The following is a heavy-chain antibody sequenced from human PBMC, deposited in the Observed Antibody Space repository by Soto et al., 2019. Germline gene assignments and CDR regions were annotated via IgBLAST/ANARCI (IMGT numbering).Heavy chain of an antibody. J-gene: IGHJ6*03. CDR2: IYYSGST. CDR1: GGSISSYY. CDR3: ARVLQYDFWSDIDRDYYYYMDV. V-gene: IGHV4-59*01. Sequence: SETLSLTCTVSGGSISSYYWSWIRQPPGKGLEWIGYIYYSGSTNYNPSLKSRVTISVDTSKNQFSLKLSSVTAADTAVYYCARVLQYDFWSDIDRDYYYYMDVWGKGTTVTVSS. D-gene: IGHD3-3*01.